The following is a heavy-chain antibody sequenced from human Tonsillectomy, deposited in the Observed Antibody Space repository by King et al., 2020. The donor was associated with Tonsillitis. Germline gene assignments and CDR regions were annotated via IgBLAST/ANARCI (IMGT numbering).Heavy chain of an antibody. CDR1: GGSISGGEYY. CDR2: IYYSGNT. D-gene: IGHD2-15*01. Sequence: QLQESGPGLVKPSQTLSLTCTVSGGSISGGEYYWSWIRQHPGKGLEWIGDIYYSGNTYYNPSLKSRLTISLETSKKQLSLNLSSVTAADTAVYYCGRYEGGVFDHWGQGTLVTVSS. CDR3: GRYEGGVFDH. J-gene: IGHJ5*02. V-gene: IGHV4-31*03.